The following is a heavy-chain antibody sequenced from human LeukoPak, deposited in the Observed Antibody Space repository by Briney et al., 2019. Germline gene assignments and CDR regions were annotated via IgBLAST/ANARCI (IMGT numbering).Heavy chain of an antibody. Sequence: GGSLRLSCAASGFTFSSYSMNWVRQAPGKGLEWVSYISFSSTTIYYADSVKGRFTISRDNDKNSLYLQMNTLRAEDTAVYYCARDSPSVYYRLGAFDIWGQGTMVTVSS. CDR2: ISFSSTTI. V-gene: IGHV3-48*01. CDR3: ARDSPSVYYRLGAFDI. CDR1: GFTFSSYS. J-gene: IGHJ3*02. D-gene: IGHD3-22*01.